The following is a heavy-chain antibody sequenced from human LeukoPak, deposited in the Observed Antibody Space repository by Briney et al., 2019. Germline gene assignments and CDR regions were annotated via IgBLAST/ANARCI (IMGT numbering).Heavy chain of an antibody. CDR3: ARNPPRYYDSSGPSRN. D-gene: IGHD3-22*01. J-gene: IGHJ4*02. CDR2: INHSGST. CDR1: GGSISSYH. Sequence: PSETLSLTCTVSGGSISSYHWSWIRQPPGKGLEWIGEINHSGSTNYNPSLKSRVTISVDTSKNQFSLKLSSVTAADTAVYYCARNPPRYYDSSGPSRNWGQGTLVTVSS. V-gene: IGHV4-34*01.